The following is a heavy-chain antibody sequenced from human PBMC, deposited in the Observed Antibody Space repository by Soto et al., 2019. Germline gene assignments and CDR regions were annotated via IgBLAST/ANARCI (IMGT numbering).Heavy chain of an antibody. V-gene: IGHV1-2*04. J-gene: IGHJ4*02. CDR3: AREGLLATILDY. D-gene: IGHD5-12*01. CDR2: INPNSGGT. Sequence: GASVKVSCKASGYTFTGYYMHWVRQAPGQGLAWMGWINPNSGGTNYAQKFQGWVTMTRDTSISTAYMELSRLRSDDTAVYYCAREGLLATILDYWGQGTLVTVSS. CDR1: GYTFTGYY.